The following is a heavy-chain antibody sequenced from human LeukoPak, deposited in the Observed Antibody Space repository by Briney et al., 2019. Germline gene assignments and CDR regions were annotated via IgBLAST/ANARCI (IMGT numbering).Heavy chain of an antibody. D-gene: IGHD3-22*01. CDR1: GFTFSDYY. J-gene: IGHJ4*02. Sequence: GGSLRLSCAASGFTFSDYYMYWIRQAPGKGLEWVSYISRSGNIRYYADSVKGRFTISRDNAKNSLYLEMNSLRVEDTALYYCARDRAPLGDSSGYALDSWGQGTLVTVSS. CDR3: ARDRAPLGDSSGYALDS. V-gene: IGHV3-11*04. CDR2: ISRSGNIR.